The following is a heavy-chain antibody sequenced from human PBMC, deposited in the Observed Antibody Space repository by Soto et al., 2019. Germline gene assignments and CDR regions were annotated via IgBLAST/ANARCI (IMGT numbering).Heavy chain of an antibody. CDR3: ARELFGRSVWFDP. J-gene: IGHJ5*02. CDR2: IYYSGST. D-gene: IGHD3-10*01. V-gene: IGHV4-59*01. Sequence: SETLSLTCTVSGGSISSYYWSWIRQPPGKGLEWIGYIYYSGSTNYNPSLKSRVTISVDTSKNQFSLKLSSVTAADTAVYYCARELFGRSVWFDPRGQGTLVTVS. CDR1: GGSISSYY.